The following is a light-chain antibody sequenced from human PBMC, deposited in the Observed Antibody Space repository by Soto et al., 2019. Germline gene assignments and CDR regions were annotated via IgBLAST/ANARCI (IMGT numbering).Light chain of an antibody. J-gene: IGKJ1*01. CDR3: QHYNSYSEA. CDR2: AAS. V-gene: IGKV3-15*01. Sequence: VMTQSPATLSVSLGERATLSCRASQDVSTNLAWYQQKPGQAPRLLIYAASTRAPGIPARFSGSGSGTEFTLTISCLQPDDFATYYCQHYNSYSEAFGQGTKVDIK. CDR1: QDVSTN.